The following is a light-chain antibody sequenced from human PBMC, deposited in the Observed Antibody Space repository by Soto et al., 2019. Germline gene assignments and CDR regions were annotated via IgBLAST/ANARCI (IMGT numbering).Light chain of an antibody. CDR2: ATS. J-gene: IGKJ1*01. Sequence: EIGLTQSPGTLSLSPGETATLSCRASQTVNSDYLAWFQQRPGQAPRLLIFATSRRATDIPDRFSGSGSGSDFTLAIRRLEPEDFAVYYCHQFSYSPRTFGQGTKVE. V-gene: IGKV3-20*01. CDR3: HQFSYSPRT. CDR1: QTVNSDY.